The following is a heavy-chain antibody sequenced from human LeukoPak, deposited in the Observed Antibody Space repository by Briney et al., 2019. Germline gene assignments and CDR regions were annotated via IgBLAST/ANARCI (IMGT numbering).Heavy chain of an antibody. CDR1: GFTFSSYA. CDR3: ARDKGAQDGMDV. V-gene: IGHV3-30-3*01. CDR2: ISYDGSNK. J-gene: IGHJ6*02. D-gene: IGHD2-15*01. Sequence: GGSLRLSCAASGFTFSSYAMHWVRQAPGKGLEWVAVISYDGSNKYYADSVKGRFTISRDNSKNTLYLQMNSLRAEDTAVYYCARDKGAQDGMDVWGQGTTVTVSS.